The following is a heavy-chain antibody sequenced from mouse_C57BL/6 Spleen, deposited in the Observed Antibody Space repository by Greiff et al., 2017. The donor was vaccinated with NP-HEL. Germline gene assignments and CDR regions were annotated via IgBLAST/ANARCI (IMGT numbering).Heavy chain of an antibody. CDR1: GFTFSSYG. CDR2: ISSGGSYT. D-gene: IGHD1-1*01. CDR3: ARPPYGSSFSYWYFDV. Sequence: EVKLMESGGDLVKPGGSLKLSCAASGFTFSSYGMSWVRQTPDKRLEWVATISSGGSYTYYPDSVKGRFTISRDNAKNTLYLQMSSLKSEDTAMYYCARPPYGSSFSYWYFDVWGTGTTVTVSS. J-gene: IGHJ1*03. V-gene: IGHV5-6*01.